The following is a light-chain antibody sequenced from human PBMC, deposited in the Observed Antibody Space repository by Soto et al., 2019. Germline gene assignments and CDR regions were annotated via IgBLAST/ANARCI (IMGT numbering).Light chain of an antibody. CDR2: GVH. CDR1: QSVSSY. CDR3: QQYGSSAWT. J-gene: IGKJ1*01. V-gene: IGKV3-20*01. Sequence: EIVLTQSPAPLSLSRGERATLSCRASQSVSSYLAWYQQKPGQAPRLLIYGVHSRATGIPDRFSGSGSGTDFTLTISRLDPEDSAVYYCQQYGSSAWTFGQGTKVDI.